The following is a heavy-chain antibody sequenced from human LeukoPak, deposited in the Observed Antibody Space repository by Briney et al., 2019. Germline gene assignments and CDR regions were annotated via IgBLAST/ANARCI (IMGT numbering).Heavy chain of an antibody. CDR1: GFTVSGTY. J-gene: IGHJ6*03. CDR2: IYSAGDT. D-gene: IGHD3-22*01. V-gene: IGHV3-53*01. Sequence: GGSLRLSCAASGFTVSGTYMSWVRQAPGKGLEWVSVIYSAGDTFSADSVKGRFTISRDNSKNTLYLQMNSLRAEDTAVYYCAKVPYYDSSGYYLGYYYYYMDVWGKGTTVTVSS. CDR3: AKVPYYDSSGYYLGYYYYYMDV.